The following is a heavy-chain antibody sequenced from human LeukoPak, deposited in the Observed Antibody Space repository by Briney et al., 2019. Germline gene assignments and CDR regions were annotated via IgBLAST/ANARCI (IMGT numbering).Heavy chain of an antibody. CDR3: ARDFRDGYNLPEYYFDN. J-gene: IGHJ4*02. D-gene: IGHD5-24*01. Sequence: SETLSLTCTVSGVSISSSNSYWGWIRQPPGKGLEWIGSIYYSGNTYYNASLKSQVSISIDTSKNQLSLKLRSVTAADTAIYYCARDFRDGYNLPEYYFDNWGQGTLVTVSS. CDR1: GVSISSSNSY. V-gene: IGHV4-39*07. CDR2: IYYSGNT.